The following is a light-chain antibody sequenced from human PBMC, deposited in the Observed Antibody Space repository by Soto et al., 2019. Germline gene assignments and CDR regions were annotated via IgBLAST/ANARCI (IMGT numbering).Light chain of an antibody. J-gene: IGKJ1*01. CDR2: DAS. CDR3: QQYDGYPWT. V-gene: IGKV1-5*01. CDR1: QSINDW. Sequence: DIQMTQSPFTLSASVGDRVTITCLASQSINDWLAWYQQKPGKAPKVLIFDASSLESGVPSRFSGSGSGTEFTLTISSLQPEDFATYYCQQYDGYPWTFGQGTKVDIK.